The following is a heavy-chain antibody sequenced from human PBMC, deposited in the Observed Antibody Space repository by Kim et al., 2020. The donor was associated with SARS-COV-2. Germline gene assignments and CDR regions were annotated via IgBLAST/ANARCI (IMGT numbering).Heavy chain of an antibody. V-gene: IGHV4-39*07. Sequence: YYNPSVNSRLTLSLHTSKNQFSLKLSSVTAADTAVYYCARTDGDYVPWDYWGQGTLVTVSS. J-gene: IGHJ4*02. D-gene: IGHD4-17*01. CDR3: ARTDGDYVPWDY.